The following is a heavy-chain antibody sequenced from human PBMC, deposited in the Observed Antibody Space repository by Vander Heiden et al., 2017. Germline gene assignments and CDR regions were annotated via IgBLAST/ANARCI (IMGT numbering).Heavy chain of an antibody. CDR2: ISSSSSTI. Sequence: EVQLVESGGGLVQPGGSLRLSWAASGCTVCRYRLNWVRRAPGKGLELVSYISSSSSTIYYADSVKGRFTISRDNAKNSLYLQMNSLRDEDTAVYYCARDRGGYYDSSGWGYWGQGTLVTVSS. J-gene: IGHJ4*02. CDR3: ARDRGGYYDSSGWGY. V-gene: IGHV3-48*02. CDR1: GCTVCRYR. D-gene: IGHD3-22*01.